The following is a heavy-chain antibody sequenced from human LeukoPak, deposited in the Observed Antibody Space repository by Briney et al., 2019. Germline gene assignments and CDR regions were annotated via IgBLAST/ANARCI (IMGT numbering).Heavy chain of an antibody. D-gene: IGHD3-9*01. J-gene: IGHJ6*02. CDR3: ARGVLGDILTGYYLYFYGLDV. CDR2: INPSGGST. CDR1: GYTFTSYA. V-gene: IGHV1-46*01. Sequence: ASVKVSCKASGYTFTSYAMHWVRQAPGQRLEWMAIINPSGGSTSYAQKFQGRVTLTRDTSTSTVYMELSSLRSEDTAVYYCARGVLGDILTGYYLYFYGLDVWGQGTTVTVSS.